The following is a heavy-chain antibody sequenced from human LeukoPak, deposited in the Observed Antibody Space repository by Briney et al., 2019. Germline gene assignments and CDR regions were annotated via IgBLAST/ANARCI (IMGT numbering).Heavy chain of an antibody. J-gene: IGHJ4*02. CDR2: IRYDGSNK. D-gene: IGHD6-19*01. CDR3: AKDPATSQWLGNFDY. Sequence: TGRSLRLSCAASGFTFSSFGMHWVRQAPGKGLEWVAFIRYDGSNKYYADSGKGRFTISRDNSKNTLYLQMNSLRAEDTAVYYCAKDPATSQWLGNFDYWGQGTLVTVSS. CDR1: GFTFSSFG. V-gene: IGHV3-30*02.